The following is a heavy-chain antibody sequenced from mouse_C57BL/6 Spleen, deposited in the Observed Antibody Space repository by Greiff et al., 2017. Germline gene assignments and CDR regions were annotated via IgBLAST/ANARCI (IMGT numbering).Heavy chain of an antibody. CDR3: ARSFITTVVVDYFDY. CDR2: IHPNSGST. Sequence: VQLQQPGAELVKPGASVKLSCKASGYTFTSYWMHWVKQRPGQGLEWIGMIHPNSGSTNYNEKCKSKATLTVDKSSSTAYMQLSRLTSEDSAVYYCARSFITTVVVDYFDYWGQGTTLTVSS. CDR1: GYTFTSYW. V-gene: IGHV1-64*01. D-gene: IGHD1-1*01. J-gene: IGHJ2*01.